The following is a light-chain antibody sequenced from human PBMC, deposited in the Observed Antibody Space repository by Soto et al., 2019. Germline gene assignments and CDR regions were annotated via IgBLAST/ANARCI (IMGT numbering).Light chain of an antibody. Sequence: DIQMTQSPSSLSASVGDRVIITCQASQDINSYLSWYQQRPGKAPKLLIYDAFTLETGVPSRFSGSGSGTDFIFTISSLQPEDFATYYCQQYDTFPVTFGQGTRMEIK. CDR1: QDINSY. CDR3: QQYDTFPVT. V-gene: IGKV1-33*01. CDR2: DAF. J-gene: IGKJ5*01.